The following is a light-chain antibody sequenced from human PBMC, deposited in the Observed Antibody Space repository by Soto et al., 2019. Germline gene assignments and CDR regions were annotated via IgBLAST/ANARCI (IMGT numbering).Light chain of an antibody. CDR3: QQSFSTPRT. V-gene: IGKV1-39*01. CDR1: QTISDF. J-gene: IGKJ1*01. Sequence: DIQMTQSPSSLSASIGDRVTITCRASQTISDFLNWYQQKPGKAPKLLIYAASSLQGGVPSRFSGSGSGTNFTLTISGLQPEDFAPYSCQQSFSTPRTFGQGTKVEIK. CDR2: AAS.